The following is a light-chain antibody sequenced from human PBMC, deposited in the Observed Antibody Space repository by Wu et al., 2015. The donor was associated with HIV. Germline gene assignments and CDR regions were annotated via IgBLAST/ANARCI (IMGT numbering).Light chain of an antibody. V-gene: IGKV1-39*01. J-gene: IGKJ2*01. CDR3: QQSYSTPYT. Sequence: DIQMTQSPSSLSTSEGDRATITCRASESLGTFLNWYRKKPGEAPKLLIYSTSSLETGVPSRFRGSGSGTDFTLTISSLQPEDFATYYCQQSYSTPYTFGQGTKLEIK. CDR2: STS. CDR1: ESLGTF.